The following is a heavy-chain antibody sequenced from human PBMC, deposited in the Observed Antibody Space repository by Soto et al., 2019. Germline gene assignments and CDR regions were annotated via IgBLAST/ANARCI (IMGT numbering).Heavy chain of an antibody. D-gene: IGHD6-19*01. J-gene: IGHJ4*02. V-gene: IGHV4-59*01. Sequence: SETLSLTCTVSGGSISSYYWSWIRQPPGKGLEWIGYIYYSGSTNYNPSLKSRVTISVDTSKNQFSLKLSSVTAADTAVYYCERAAGSRDSKEVDYWGQGTLVTVSS. CDR2: IYYSGST. CDR1: GGSISSYY. CDR3: ERAAGSRDSKEVDY.